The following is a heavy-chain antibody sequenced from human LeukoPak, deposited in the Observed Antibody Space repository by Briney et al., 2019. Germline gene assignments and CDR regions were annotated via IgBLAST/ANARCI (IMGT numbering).Heavy chain of an antibody. CDR1: GFTFSFYW. V-gene: IGHV3-74*01. CDR2: INNDGRST. CDR3: VRDRDIAYLRADF. D-gene: IGHD5-12*01. Sequence: PGGSLRLSCASSGFTFSFYWMHWVRQAPGKGLVWVSRINNDGRSTSYAGSVKGRFTISRDNAKNTLYLQMNSLRAEDTAVYYCVRDRDIAYLRADFWGQGTLVTVSS. J-gene: IGHJ4*02.